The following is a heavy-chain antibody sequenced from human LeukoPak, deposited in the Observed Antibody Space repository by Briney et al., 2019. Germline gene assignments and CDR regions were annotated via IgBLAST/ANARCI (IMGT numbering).Heavy chain of an antibody. CDR3: ARVSGVSNFDWFLYYFDY. Sequence: PSETLSLTCTVSGGSISSGGYYWSWIRQPPGKGLEWIGYIYHSGSTYYNPSLKSRVTISVDRSKNQFSLKLSSVTAADTAVYYCARVSGVSNFDWFLYYFDYWGQGTLVTVSS. V-gene: IGHV4-30-2*01. CDR2: IYHSGST. J-gene: IGHJ4*02. CDR1: GGSISSGGYY. D-gene: IGHD3-9*01.